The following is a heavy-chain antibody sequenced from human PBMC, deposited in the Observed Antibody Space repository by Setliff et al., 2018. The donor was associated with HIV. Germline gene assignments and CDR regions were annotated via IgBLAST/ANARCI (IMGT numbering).Heavy chain of an antibody. CDR3: ATLKMATIYRDFDY. CDR1: GGSFSGYY. CDR2: INHRGST. D-gene: IGHD5-12*01. Sequence: SETLSLTCAVYGGSFSGYYWSWIRQPPGKGLEWIGEINHRGSTNCNPSLKSRVSISVDTSKNQFSLKLGSVTAADTAVYYCATLKMATIYRDFDYWGQGTLVTAPQ. J-gene: IGHJ4*02. V-gene: IGHV4-34*01.